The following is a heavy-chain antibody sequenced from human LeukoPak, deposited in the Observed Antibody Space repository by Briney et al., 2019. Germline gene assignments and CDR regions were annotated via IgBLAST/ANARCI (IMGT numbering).Heavy chain of an antibody. D-gene: IGHD2-15*01. CDR1: GFTFSSYW. CDR3: ARARGYCSGGSCRPDY. J-gene: IGHJ4*02. CDR2: IKQDGSEK. V-gene: IGHV3-7*01. Sequence: TGGSLRLSCAASGFTFSSYWMSWVRQAPGKGLEWVANIKQDGSEKYYVDSVKGRFTISRDNAKNSLYLQMNSLRAEDTAVYYCARARGYCSGGSCRPDYWGQGTLVTVSS.